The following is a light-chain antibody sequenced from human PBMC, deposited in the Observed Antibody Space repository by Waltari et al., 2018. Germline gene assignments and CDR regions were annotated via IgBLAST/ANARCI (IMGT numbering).Light chain of an antibody. CDR3: QQYSSFST. V-gene: IGKV1-5*03. CDR2: KAS. Sequence: DIQITQSPSTLSASVGDRVTITCRASQSISSWLAWYQQKPGEAPTLLIYKASTLESGVPSRFSGSGSVTEFSLSISSLQPNDFATYYCQQYSSFSTFGQGTKLEIK. CDR1: QSISSW. J-gene: IGKJ2*01.